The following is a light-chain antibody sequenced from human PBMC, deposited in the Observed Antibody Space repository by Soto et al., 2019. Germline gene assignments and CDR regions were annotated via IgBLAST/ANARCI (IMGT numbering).Light chain of an antibody. CDR1: SSNIRSNT. V-gene: IGLV1-44*01. CDR2: SGN. J-gene: IGLJ1*01. Sequence: QSALTQPPSASGTPGHGVTISCSGSSSNIRSNTVNWYQHLPGTAPKLLIYSGNQRPSGVPDRFSGSKSGTSASLAISVLQSEDEADYYCAAWDDSLNGRVFGTGTKVTVL. CDR3: AAWDDSLNGRV.